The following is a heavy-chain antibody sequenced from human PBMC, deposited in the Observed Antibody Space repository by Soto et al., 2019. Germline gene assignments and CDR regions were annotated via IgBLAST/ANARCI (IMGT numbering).Heavy chain of an antibody. V-gene: IGHV4-59*01. D-gene: IGHD1-1*01. CDR2: IYYSGST. Sequence: SETLSLTCTVSGGSISSYDWGWIRQPPGKGLEWIGYIYYSGSTNYNPSLKSRVTISVDTSKNQFSLKLSSVTAADTAVYYCARGGTGTIYYYGMDVWGQGTTVTVSS. CDR1: GGSISSYD. J-gene: IGHJ6*02. CDR3: ARGGTGTIYYYGMDV.